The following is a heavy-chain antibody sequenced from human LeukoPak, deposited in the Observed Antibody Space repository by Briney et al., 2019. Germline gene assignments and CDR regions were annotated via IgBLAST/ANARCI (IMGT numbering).Heavy chain of an antibody. D-gene: IGHD2-8*01. CDR3: AREVLDIVEPGTNTIDY. CDR2: INKGGSFI. CDR1: GFTFRDYT. Sequence: GGSLRLSCAASGFTFRDYTMNWVRQAPEKGLEWVSAINKGGSFIKYADSVKGRFIVSRDNAKNLLFLQMNSLRVEDTALYFCAREVLDIVEPGTNTIDYWGQGTRVTVSS. J-gene: IGHJ4*02. V-gene: IGHV3-21*01.